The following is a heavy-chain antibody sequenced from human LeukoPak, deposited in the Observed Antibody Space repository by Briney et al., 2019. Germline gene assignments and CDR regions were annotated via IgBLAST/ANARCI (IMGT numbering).Heavy chain of an antibody. D-gene: IGHD2-15*01. J-gene: IGHJ5*02. CDR1: GFTFSSSA. Sequence: PGGSLRLSCAASGFTFSSSAMHWVRQAPGKGLEWVAVISYDGSNKYYADSVKGRFTISRDNSKNTLYLQMNSLRAEDTAVYYCARDLEDCSGGSCYSWFDPWGQGTLVTVSS. CDR3: ARDLEDCSGGSCYSWFDP. CDR2: ISYDGSNK. V-gene: IGHV3-30-3*01.